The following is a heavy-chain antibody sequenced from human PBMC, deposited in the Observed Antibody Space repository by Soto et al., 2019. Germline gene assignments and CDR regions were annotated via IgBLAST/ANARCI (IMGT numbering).Heavy chain of an antibody. J-gene: IGHJ4*02. CDR1: GSSISSSSYY. Sequence: PSETLSLTCTVSGSSISSSSYYWGWIRQPPGKGLEWIGSIYYSGSTYYNPSLKSRVTISVDTSKNQFSLKLTSVTAADTGVYYCAGSSPFHYWGPGILVTVSS. V-gene: IGHV4-39*01. CDR3: AGSSPFHY. CDR2: IYYSGST. D-gene: IGHD6-6*01.